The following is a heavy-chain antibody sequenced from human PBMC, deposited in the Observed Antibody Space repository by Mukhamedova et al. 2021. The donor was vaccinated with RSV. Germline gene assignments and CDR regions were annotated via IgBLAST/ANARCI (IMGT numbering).Heavy chain of an antibody. CDR2: MYTRGST. D-gene: IGHD5-24*01. CDR3: ARGGRWLQSPGAVDI. Sequence: ARKGLEWMGRMYTRGSTNYNPALNSRVTISMDSSNQFSLKLRSVTAADTAVYYCARGGRWLQSPGAVDIWGQGTKVIVSS. J-gene: IGHJ3*02. V-gene: IGHV4-61*02.